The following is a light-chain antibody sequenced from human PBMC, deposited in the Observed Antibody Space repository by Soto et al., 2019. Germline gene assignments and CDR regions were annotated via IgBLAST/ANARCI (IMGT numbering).Light chain of an antibody. V-gene: IGLV2-11*01. Sequence: QSALTPPRSVSGSPGQSVTISCTGTSSDVGGYNYVSWYQQHPGKAPKLMIYDASKRPSGVPDRFSGSKSGNTASLTISGLQAEDEADYYCCSYAGSYYVFGTGTKLTVL. CDR1: SSDVGGYNY. J-gene: IGLJ1*01. CDR2: DAS. CDR3: CSYAGSYYV.